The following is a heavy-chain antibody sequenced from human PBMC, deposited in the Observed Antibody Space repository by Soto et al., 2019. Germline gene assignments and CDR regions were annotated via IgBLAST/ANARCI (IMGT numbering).Heavy chain of an antibody. CDR2: INHSGST. CDR1: GGSFSGHF. CDR3: VRRISLSVDIKRDAPGKYYFYS. J-gene: IGHJ4*02. V-gene: IGHV4-34*01. D-gene: IGHD5-12*01. Sequence: SETLSLTCAVYGGSFSGHFWSWIRQPPGKGLEWIGEINHSGSTNFNPSLKSRVTISLDTSKNQFSRQETPLTAAATAVYSRVRRISLSVDIKRDAPGKYYFYSWGQGTVVTAPS.